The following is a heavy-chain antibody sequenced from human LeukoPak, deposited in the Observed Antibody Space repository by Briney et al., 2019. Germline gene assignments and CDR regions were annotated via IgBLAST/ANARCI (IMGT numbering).Heavy chain of an antibody. CDR1: GGSISSGSYY. CDR2: IYYSGST. D-gene: IGHD4-17*01. CDR3: SRFYGINYYYYYMDV. J-gene: IGHJ6*03. V-gene: IGHV4-39*07. Sequence: SETLSLTCPVSGGSISSGSYYWGWIRQPPGKGLEWIGSIYYSGSTYYKPSLKSRVTISLDTSKNQFSLKLSSVTAADTAVYYCSRFYGINYYYYYMDVWGKGTTVTISS.